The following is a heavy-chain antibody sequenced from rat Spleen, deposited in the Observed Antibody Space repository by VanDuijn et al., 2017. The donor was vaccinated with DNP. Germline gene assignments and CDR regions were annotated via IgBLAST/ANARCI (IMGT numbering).Heavy chain of an antibody. V-gene: IGHV5-7*01. CDR3: ARGSGTYYWYFDF. CDR2: ISYDGSST. Sequence: EVQLVESGGGLVQPGRSLKLSCAASGFTFSDYYMAWVRQAPTKGLEWVAYISYDGSSTYYRDSVKGRFTISRDYAKSTLYLQRDSLRSEDTATYYCARGSGTYYWYFDFWGPGTMVTVSS. D-gene: IGHD5-1*01. J-gene: IGHJ1*01. CDR1: GFTFSDYY.